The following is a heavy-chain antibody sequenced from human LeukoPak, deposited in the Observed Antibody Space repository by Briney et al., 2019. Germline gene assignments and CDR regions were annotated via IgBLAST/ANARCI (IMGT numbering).Heavy chain of an antibody. V-gene: IGHV1-2*02. D-gene: IGHD1-26*01. CDR1: GYTFTGYY. Sequence: ASVKVSCKASGYTFTGYYMHWVRQAPGQGLEWMGWINPNSGGTNYAQKFQGRVTMTRDTSISTAYMELSRLRSDDTAVYYCARDPPVVGATFGFDPWGQGTLVTASS. J-gene: IGHJ5*02. CDR2: INPNSGGT. CDR3: ARDPPVVGATFGFDP.